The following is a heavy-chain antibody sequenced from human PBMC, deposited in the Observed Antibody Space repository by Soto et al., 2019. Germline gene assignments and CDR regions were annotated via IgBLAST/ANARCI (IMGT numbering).Heavy chain of an antibody. J-gene: IGHJ4*02. CDR2: ISSNGGST. Sequence: GGSAKLSCSACGFALISWSMQWLRQDPGKGLEYVSAISSNGGSTYYADSVKGRFTISRDNSKNTLYLQMSSLRAEDTAVYYCVKALRYFDWLPDFDFWGQGTLVTV. V-gene: IGHV3-64D*06. CDR1: GFALISWS. CDR3: VKALRYFDWLPDFDF. D-gene: IGHD3-9*01.